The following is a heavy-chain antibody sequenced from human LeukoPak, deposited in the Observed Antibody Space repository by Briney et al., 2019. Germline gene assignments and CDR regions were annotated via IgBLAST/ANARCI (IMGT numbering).Heavy chain of an antibody. Sequence: GGSLRLSCAASGFTFSTYDMNWVRQAPGKGLEWISYISSSGITIFYADSVKGRFAISRDNAKNSLYLQMNSLRAEDTAVYYCARAKSYYDFWSGYLGDYYYYYMDVWGKGTTVTVSS. CDR2: ISSSGITI. CDR3: ARAKSYYDFWSGYLGDYYYYYMDV. D-gene: IGHD3-3*01. CDR1: GFTFSTYD. J-gene: IGHJ6*03. V-gene: IGHV3-48*01.